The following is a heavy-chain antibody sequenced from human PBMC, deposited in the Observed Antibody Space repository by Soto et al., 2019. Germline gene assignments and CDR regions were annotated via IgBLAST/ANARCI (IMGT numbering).Heavy chain of an antibody. Sequence: SETLSLTCTVSGGSISSGDYYWSWIRQPPGKGLEWIGYIYYSGSTYYNPSLKSRVTISVDTSKNQFSLKLSSVTAADTAVYYCARWSDYDSSGYYWTWFDPWGQGTLVTVSS. CDR1: GGSISSGDYY. J-gene: IGHJ5*02. CDR2: IYYSGST. D-gene: IGHD3-22*01. CDR3: ARWSDYDSSGYYWTWFDP. V-gene: IGHV4-30-4*01.